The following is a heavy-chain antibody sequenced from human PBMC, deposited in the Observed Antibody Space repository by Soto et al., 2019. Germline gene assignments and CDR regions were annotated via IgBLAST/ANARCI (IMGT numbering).Heavy chain of an antibody. CDR1: GYTFTSYG. J-gene: IGHJ4*02. Sequence: QVQLVQSGAEVKKPGASVKVSCKASGYTFTSYGISWVRQAPGQGLEWMGWISTYNGNTKYAQKLQGRVTMTTDTSTSTAYMELRSLRYDYTDVCYCAREMVRGVGSDYWGQGTLVTVSS. CDR2: ISTYNGNT. D-gene: IGHD3-10*01. V-gene: IGHV1-18*01. CDR3: AREMVRGVGSDY.